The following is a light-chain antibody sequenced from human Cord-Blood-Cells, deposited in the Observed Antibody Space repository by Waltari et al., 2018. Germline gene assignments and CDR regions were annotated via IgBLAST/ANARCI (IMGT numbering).Light chain of an antibody. CDR1: SSDVGGYNY. J-gene: IGLJ3*02. CDR3: SSYPSSSTWV. Sequence: QSALTQPAAVSGSPGQSITISCTGTSSDVGGYNYGSWYQQHPGKAPKLMIYDVSKRPSGVSNRFSGSKSGNTASLTISGLQAEDEADYYCSSYPSSSTWVSGGGTKLTVL. CDR2: DVS. V-gene: IGLV2-14*01.